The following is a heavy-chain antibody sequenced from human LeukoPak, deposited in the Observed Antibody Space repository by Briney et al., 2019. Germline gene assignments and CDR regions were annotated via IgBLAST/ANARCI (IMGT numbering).Heavy chain of an antibody. CDR2: IYPGDSDT. V-gene: IGHV5-51*01. CDR1: GYSFTSYW. D-gene: IGHD2-2*01. CDR3: ARGYCSSTSCYSYGMDV. J-gene: IGHJ6*02. Sequence: GESLKTSCKGSGYSFTSYWIGWVRQMPGKGLEWMGIIYPGDSDTRYSPSLQGQVTISADKSISTAYLQWSSLKASDTAMYYCARGYCSSTSCYSYGMDVWGQGTTVTVSS.